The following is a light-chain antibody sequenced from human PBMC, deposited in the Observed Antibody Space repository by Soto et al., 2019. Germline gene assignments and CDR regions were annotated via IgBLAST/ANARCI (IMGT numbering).Light chain of an antibody. V-gene: IGKV3-15*01. CDR3: QQYNDWPQT. J-gene: IGKJ1*01. CDR1: QSINSN. Sequence: EVVMTQSPATLSVSPGERATLSCRARQSINSNLVWYQQKPGQAPRLLIYDASTRATGIPARFSGSGSGTELALAIRSLQSEDSAVYSCQQYNDWPQTFGQGTKVEI. CDR2: DAS.